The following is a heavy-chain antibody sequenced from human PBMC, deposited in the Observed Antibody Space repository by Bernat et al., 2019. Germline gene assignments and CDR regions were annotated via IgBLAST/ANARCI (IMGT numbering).Heavy chain of an antibody. J-gene: IGHJ5*02. CDR1: GITFSGYW. CDR3: ARWYYGSGSYSPYNWFDP. CDR2: INSDGSST. Sequence: EVELVESGGGLVQPGGSLRLSCAASGITFSGYWVNWVRQAPGKGLVWVSRINSDGSSTTYADSVKGRFTMSRDNAKNTLYLQMNSLRAEDTAVYYCARWYYGSGSYSPYNWFDPWGQGTLVTVSS. V-gene: IGHV3-74*01. D-gene: IGHD3-10*01.